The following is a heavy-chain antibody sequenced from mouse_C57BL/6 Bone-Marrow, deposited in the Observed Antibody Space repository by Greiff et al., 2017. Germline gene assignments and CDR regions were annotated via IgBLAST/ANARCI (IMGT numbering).Heavy chain of an antibody. D-gene: IGHD1-1*01. J-gene: IGHJ4*01. CDR1: GYTFTSYW. CDR2: IYPNSGRN. CDR3: ESFPFYGDY. Sequence: QVQLQQPGAELVKPGASVKLSCKASGYTFTSYWMHWVKQRPGQGLEWIGMIYPNSGRNNYNEKFKCKATLSVDTSSSTAYMQLCSLTSEDSAVNYCESFPFYGDYWGQGTSVTVSS. V-gene: IGHV1-64*01.